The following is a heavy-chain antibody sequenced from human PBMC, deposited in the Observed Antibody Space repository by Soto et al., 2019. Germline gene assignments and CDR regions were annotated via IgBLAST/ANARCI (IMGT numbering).Heavy chain of an antibody. V-gene: IGHV3-9*01. CDR3: AKEMITFGDFNYYYMDV. Sequence: EVQLVESGGGLVQPGRSLRLSCAASGFTFDQYTMHWVRQAPGKGLEWVSSITWHRGTIGYADSVKGRFTISRDNAKNSLYLQMNSLRGEDTALYYCAKEMITFGDFNYYYMDVWGKGTTVTVSS. CDR1: GFTFDQYT. J-gene: IGHJ6*03. D-gene: IGHD3-16*01. CDR2: ITWHRGTI.